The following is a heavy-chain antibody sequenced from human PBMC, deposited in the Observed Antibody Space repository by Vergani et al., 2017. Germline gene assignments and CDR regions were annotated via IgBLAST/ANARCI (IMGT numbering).Heavy chain of an antibody. CDR3: AKVYYDSSGSPRDY. Sequence: VQLVESGGGVVQPGRSLRLSCAASGFTFSSYAMHWVRQAPGKGLEWVSAISGSGGSTYYADSVKGRFTISRDNSKNTLYLQMNSLRAEDTAVYYCAKVYYDSSGSPRDYWGQGTLVTVSS. V-gene: IGHV3-23*04. CDR1: GFTFSSYA. J-gene: IGHJ4*02. CDR2: ISGSGGST. D-gene: IGHD3-22*01.